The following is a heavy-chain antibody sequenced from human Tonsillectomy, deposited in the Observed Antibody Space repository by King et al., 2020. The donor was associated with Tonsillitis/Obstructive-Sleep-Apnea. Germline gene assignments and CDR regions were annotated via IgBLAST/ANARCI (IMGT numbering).Heavy chain of an antibody. V-gene: IGHV3-48*03. CDR1: GFTFSSYE. CDR2: ISSSGSTI. CDR3: ARDLWLSDFWSGYSAPEDYFYY. J-gene: IGHJ4*02. Sequence: VQLVESGGGLVQPGGSLRLSCAASGFTFSSYEMNWVRQAPGKGLEWVSYISSSGSTIYYADSVKGRFTISRDNAKNSLYLQMNSLRDEVTAVYYCARDLWLSDFWSGYSAPEDYFYYWGQGTLVTVSS. D-gene: IGHD3-3*01.